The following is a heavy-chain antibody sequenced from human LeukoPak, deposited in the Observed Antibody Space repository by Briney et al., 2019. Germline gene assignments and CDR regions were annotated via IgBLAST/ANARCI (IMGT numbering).Heavy chain of an antibody. Sequence: LSLTCAVYGGSFSGYYWSWIRQAPGKGLEWVSYISSSGSTIYYADSVKGRFTISRDNAKNSLYLQMNSLRAEDTAVYYCARADYAVNYWGQGTLVTVSS. V-gene: IGHV3-11*01. CDR1: GGSFSGYY. CDR2: ISSSGSTI. CDR3: ARADYAVNY. J-gene: IGHJ4*02. D-gene: IGHD4-17*01.